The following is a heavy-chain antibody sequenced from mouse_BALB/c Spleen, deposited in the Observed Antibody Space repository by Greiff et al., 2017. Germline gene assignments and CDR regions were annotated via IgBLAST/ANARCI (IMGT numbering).Heavy chain of an antibody. CDR3: AREGGSYYGYYYYAMDY. CDR2: IWGDGST. D-gene: IGHD2-2*01. V-gene: IGHV2-6-7*01. CDR1: GFSLTGYG. J-gene: IGHJ4*01. Sequence: VHLVESGPGLVAPSQSLSITCTVSGFSLTGYGVNWVRQPPGKGLEWLGMIWGDGSTDYNSALKYRLSISKDNSKSQVFLKMNSLQTDDTARYYCAREGGSYYGYYYYAMDYWGQGTSVTVSS.